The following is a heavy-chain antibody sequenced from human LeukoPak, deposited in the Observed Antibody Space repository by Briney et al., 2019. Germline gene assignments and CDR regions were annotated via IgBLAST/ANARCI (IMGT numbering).Heavy chain of an antibody. J-gene: IGHJ4*02. D-gene: IGHD3-3*01. CDR2: INPNSGGT. Sequence: GASVKVSCKASGYTFTGYYMHWVRQAPGQGLEWMGWINPNSGGTNYAQKFQGWVTMTRDTSISTAYMELSRLRSDDTAVYYCARAPGFSTYYFDYWGQGTLVTVSS. CDR1: GYTFTGYY. V-gene: IGHV1-2*04. CDR3: ARAPGFSTYYFDY.